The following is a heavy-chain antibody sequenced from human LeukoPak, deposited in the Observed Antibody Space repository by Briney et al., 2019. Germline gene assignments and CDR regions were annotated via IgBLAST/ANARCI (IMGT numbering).Heavy chain of an antibody. CDR1: GYTFTGYY. Sequence: GASVKVSCKASGYTFTGYYMHWVRQAPGQGLEWMGWINPNSGGTNYAQKFQGRVTMTRDTSISTAYLELSRLRSDDTAVYYCARGYCSGGSCYSVFDLWGQGTLVIVSS. D-gene: IGHD2-15*01. V-gene: IGHV1-2*02. CDR2: INPNSGGT. J-gene: IGHJ5*02. CDR3: ARGYCSGGSCYSVFDL.